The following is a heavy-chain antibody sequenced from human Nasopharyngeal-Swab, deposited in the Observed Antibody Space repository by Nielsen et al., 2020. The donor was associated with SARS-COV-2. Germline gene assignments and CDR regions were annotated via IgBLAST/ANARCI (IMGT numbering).Heavy chain of an antibody. V-gene: IGHV4-34*01. D-gene: IGHD4-17*01. J-gene: IGHJ6*02. CDR1: GGSFSVYY. CDR3: ARVAVKDYYYFAMDV. Sequence: SETLSLTCAVYGGSFSVYYWTWIRQSPGKGLEWIGEINQSGSTKYNPSLKSRLTISVEVSKNQFSLRLTSLTAADTAVYYCARVAVKDYYYFAMDVWGQGTTVTVSS. CDR2: INQSGST.